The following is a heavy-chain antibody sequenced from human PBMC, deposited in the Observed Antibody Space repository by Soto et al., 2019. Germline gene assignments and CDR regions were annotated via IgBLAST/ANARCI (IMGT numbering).Heavy chain of an antibody. J-gene: IGHJ4*02. Sequence: GGSLRLSCAASGFTFSSYGMHWVRQAPGKGLEWVAVISYDGSNKYYADSVKGRFTISRDNSKNTLYLQMNSLRAEDTAVYYCAKDKEGYFDYWGQGTLVTVSS. V-gene: IGHV3-30*18. CDR1: GFTFSSYG. CDR3: AKDKEGYFDY. CDR2: ISYDGSNK.